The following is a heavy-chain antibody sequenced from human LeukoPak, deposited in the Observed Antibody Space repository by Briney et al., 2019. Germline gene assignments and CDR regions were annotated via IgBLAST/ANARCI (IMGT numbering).Heavy chain of an antibody. CDR2: IYYSGST. V-gene: IGHV4-59*01. D-gene: IGHD1-26*01. CDR1: GGSISSYY. Sequence: SETLSLTCTVSGGSISSYYWSWIRQPPGKGLEWIGYIYYSGSTNYNPSLKSRVTISVDRSKNQFSLKVTSVTAADTAVYYCARGGRWELTAFAYWGQGTLVTVSS. J-gene: IGHJ4*02. CDR3: ARGGRWELTAFAY.